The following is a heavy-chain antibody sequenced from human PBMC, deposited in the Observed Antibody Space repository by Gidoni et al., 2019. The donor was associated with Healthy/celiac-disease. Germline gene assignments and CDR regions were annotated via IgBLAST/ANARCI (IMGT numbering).Heavy chain of an antibody. V-gene: IGHV3-30*18. CDR3: AKAEQQLGSYGMDV. J-gene: IGHJ6*04. Sequence: QVQLVESGGGVVQPGRSLRLSCAASGFTFSSYGMHWVRQAPGKGLEWVAVISYDGSNKYYADSVKGRFTISRDNSKNTLYLQMNSLRAEDTAVYYCAKAEQQLGSYGMDVWGKGTTVTVSS. CDR2: ISYDGSNK. D-gene: IGHD6-13*01. CDR1: GFTFSSYG.